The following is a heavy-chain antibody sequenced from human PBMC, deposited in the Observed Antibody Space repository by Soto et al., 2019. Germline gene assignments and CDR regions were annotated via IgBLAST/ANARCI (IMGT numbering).Heavy chain of an antibody. CDR2: IYHSGST. CDR3: ARRDYAIDS. CDR1: GDSVSTGSSY. J-gene: IGHJ4*02. V-gene: IGHV4-61*03. D-gene: IGHD4-17*01. Sequence: PAEPLSLTYKVSGDSVSTGSSYWTWIRQTPGKGLDWIGYIYHSGSTNYNPSLESRATRFADKSGSHFSLNLTSVTADDTAVYYCARRDYAIDSWGRGTLVTVSS.